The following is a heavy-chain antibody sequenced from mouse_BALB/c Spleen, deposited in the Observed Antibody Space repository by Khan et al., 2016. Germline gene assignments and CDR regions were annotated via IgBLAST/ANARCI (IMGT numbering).Heavy chain of an antibody. J-gene: IGHJ1*01. CDR3: GREGHWDWYFDV. CDR1: GGNSKDTD. Sequence: VQLKESGEERVKQRGEGKGGGKEGGGNSKDTDRKGGRKRPEQGLAWMGRIDPANENTKYDPKFQGKATITADTSSNTAYLQLSSLTSEDTAVYYCGREGHWDWYFDVWGAGTTVTVSS. CDR2: IDPANENT. D-gene: IGHD4-1*01. V-gene: IGHV14-3*02.